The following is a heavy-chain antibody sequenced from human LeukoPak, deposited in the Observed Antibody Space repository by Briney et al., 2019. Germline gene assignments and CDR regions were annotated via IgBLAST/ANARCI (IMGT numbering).Heavy chain of an antibody. CDR3: ATTSIAAAVPGCFDY. CDR2: ISSRSRAI. J-gene: IGHJ4*02. D-gene: IGHD6-13*01. V-gene: IGHV3-48*04. Sequence: PGGSLRLSCATSGFTFSSYSMSWVRQAPGKGLEWISYISSRSRAIYYADSTKGRFTVSRDNAKNSLYLQMNSLRAEDTAVYYCATTSIAAAVPGCFDYWGQGTLVTVFS. CDR1: GFTFSSYS.